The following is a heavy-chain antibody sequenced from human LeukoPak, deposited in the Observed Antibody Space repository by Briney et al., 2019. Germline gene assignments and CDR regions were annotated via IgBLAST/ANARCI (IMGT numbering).Heavy chain of an antibody. CDR1: GFTFSDAW. CDR2: IKSKIDGGTI. V-gene: IGHV3-15*01. Sequence: PGGSLRLSCVASGFTFSDAWMSWVRQAPRKGLEWVGRIKSKIDGGTIDYGAPVKGRFTISRDDSRNTLYLQMNRLKTKDTAVYYCTTRRQDGCWGQGTLVTVS. D-gene: IGHD6-25*01. CDR3: TTRRQDGC. J-gene: IGHJ4*02.